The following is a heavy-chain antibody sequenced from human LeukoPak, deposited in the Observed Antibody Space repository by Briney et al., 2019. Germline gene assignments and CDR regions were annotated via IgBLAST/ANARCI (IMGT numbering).Heavy chain of an antibody. CDR2: INPNSGGT. CDR1: GYTFAGYY. J-gene: IGHJ5*02. Sequence: ASVKISCKASGYTFAGYYMHWVRQAPGQGLEWMGWINPNSGGTNYAQKFQGRVTMTRDTSISTAYMELSRLRSDDTAVYYCARESGTTYNWFDPWGQGTLVTVSS. V-gene: IGHV1-2*02. D-gene: IGHD1-14*01. CDR3: ARESGTTYNWFDP.